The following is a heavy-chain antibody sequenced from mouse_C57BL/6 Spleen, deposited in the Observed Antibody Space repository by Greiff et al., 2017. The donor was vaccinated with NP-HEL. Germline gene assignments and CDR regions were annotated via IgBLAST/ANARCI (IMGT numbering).Heavy chain of an antibody. CDR3: ASETAQATGFAY. J-gene: IGHJ3*01. CDR1: GYTFTSYG. V-gene: IGHV1-81*01. D-gene: IGHD3-2*02. Sequence: VQLVESGAELARPGASVKLSCKASGYTFTSYGISWVKQRTGQGLEWIGEIYPRSGNTYYNEKFKGKATLTADKSSSTAYMELRSLTSEDSAVYFCASETAQATGFAYWGQGTLVTVSA. CDR2: IYPRSGNT.